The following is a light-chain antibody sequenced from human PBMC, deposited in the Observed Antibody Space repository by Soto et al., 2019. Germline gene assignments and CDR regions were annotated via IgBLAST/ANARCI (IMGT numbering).Light chain of an antibody. Sequence: DIQMTQSPSTLSASVGDRVTITCRASKSVTSRLAWYQQKPGKAPKLLIYGASNLESGVPSRFSGSGSGKEFTLTISTLQPDDFATYYCQQNNSYSLTFGGGTTVEIK. CDR3: QQNNSYSLT. CDR1: KSVTSR. J-gene: IGKJ4*01. CDR2: GAS. V-gene: IGKV1-5*01.